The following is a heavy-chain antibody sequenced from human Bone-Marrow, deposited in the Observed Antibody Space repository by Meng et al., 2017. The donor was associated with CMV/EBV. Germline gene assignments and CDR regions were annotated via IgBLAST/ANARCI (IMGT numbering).Heavy chain of an antibody. V-gene: IGHV3-74*01. CDR1: GFTFSSYW. CDR3: ARVESYYGMDV. CDR2: INSDGSST. Sequence: GESLKISCAASGFTFSSYWMHWVRQAPGKGLVWVSRINSDGSSTYYVDSVKGRFTISRDNAKNSLYLQMNSLRAEDTAVYYCARVESYYGMDVWGQGTTVTVSS. J-gene: IGHJ6*02. D-gene: IGHD5-24*01.